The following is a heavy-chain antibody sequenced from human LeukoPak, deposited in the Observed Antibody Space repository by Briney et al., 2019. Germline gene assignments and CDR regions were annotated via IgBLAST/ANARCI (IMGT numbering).Heavy chain of an antibody. J-gene: IGHJ4*02. D-gene: IGHD6-13*01. Sequence: GRSLRLSCAASGFTFSSYGMHWVRQAPGKGLEWVAVISYDGSNKYYADSVKGRFTISRDNSKNTLYLQMNSLRAEDTAVYYCAKAPRGSIPRSYFDYWGQGTLVTVSS. CDR2: ISYDGSNK. CDR3: AKAPRGSIPRSYFDY. V-gene: IGHV3-30*18. CDR1: GFTFSSYG.